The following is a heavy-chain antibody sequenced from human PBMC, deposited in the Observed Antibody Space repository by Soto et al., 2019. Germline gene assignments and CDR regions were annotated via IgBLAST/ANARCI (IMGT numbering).Heavy chain of an antibody. CDR2: IFYSGST. CDR3: GRLEGLATISYYFDY. J-gene: IGHJ4*02. D-gene: IGHD3-9*01. CDR1: GCSISSYY. V-gene: IGHV4-59*08. Sequence: SETLSLTCTVSGCSISSYYWTWIRQPPGKGLEWIGNIFYSGSTNYNPSLKSRVTISVDTSKNQFSLKLMSLSAADTAVYYCGRLEGLATISYYFDYWGQGALVTVSS.